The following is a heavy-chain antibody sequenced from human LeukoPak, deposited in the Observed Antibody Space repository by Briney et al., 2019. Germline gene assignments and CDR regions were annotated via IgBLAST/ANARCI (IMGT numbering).Heavy chain of an antibody. CDR3: ARGDLVVTLEGPIDY. CDR2: ITSSSSYV. V-gene: IGHV3-21*01. J-gene: IGHJ4*02. CDR1: GFTFSTYN. Sequence: GGSLRLSCAASGFTFSTYNMNWVRQAPGKRLEWVSSITSSSSYVFYADSVKGRFTISRDNAKNSLYLQMNSLRAEDTAVYYCARGDLVVTLEGPIDYWGQGTLVTVSS. D-gene: IGHD2-21*02.